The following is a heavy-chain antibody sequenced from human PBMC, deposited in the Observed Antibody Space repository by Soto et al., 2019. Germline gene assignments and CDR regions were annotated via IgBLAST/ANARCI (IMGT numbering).Heavy chain of an antibody. CDR2: TYYRSKWYN. Sequence: PSQTLSLTCAISGDSVSSNSAAWNWIRQSPSRGLEWLGRTYYRSKWYNDYAVSVKSRIAINPDTSKNQFSLQLNSVTPEDTAVYYCARDLSRTIFGVDYYYYGMDVWGQGTTVTVSS. D-gene: IGHD3-3*01. J-gene: IGHJ6*02. CDR1: GDSVSSNSAA. V-gene: IGHV6-1*01. CDR3: ARDLSRTIFGVDYYYYGMDV.